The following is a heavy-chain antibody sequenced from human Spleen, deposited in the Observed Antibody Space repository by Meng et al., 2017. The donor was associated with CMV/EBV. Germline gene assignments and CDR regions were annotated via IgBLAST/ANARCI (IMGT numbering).Heavy chain of an antibody. Sequence: ASVKVSCKASGYRFISYGISWVRQAPGQGLEWMGWISAYNGNTQYAQKLQGRVTMTTDTSTSTAYMELRSLRSDDTAVYYCARGYSSGWYPDAFDIWGQGTMVTVSS. CDR3: ARGYSSGWYPDAFDI. CDR1: GYRFISYG. CDR2: ISAYNGNT. D-gene: IGHD6-19*01. V-gene: IGHV1-18*01. J-gene: IGHJ3*02.